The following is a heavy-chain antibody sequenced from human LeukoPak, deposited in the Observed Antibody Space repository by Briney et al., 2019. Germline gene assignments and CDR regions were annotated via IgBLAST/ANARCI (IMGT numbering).Heavy chain of an antibody. Sequence: SETLSLTCTASGGSVSSGSYYWSWIRQPPGKGLEWIGYIYYRGSTNYNPSLKSRVTISVDTSKNQFSLKLSSVTAADTAVYYCASGGPYYYGSGSYPHWGQGTLVTVSS. CDR1: GGSVSSGSYY. V-gene: IGHV4-61*01. CDR2: IYYRGST. J-gene: IGHJ4*02. CDR3: ASGGPYYYGSGSYPH. D-gene: IGHD3-10*01.